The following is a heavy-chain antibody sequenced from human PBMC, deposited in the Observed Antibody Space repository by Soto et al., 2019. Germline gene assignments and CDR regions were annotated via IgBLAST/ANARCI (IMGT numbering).Heavy chain of an antibody. V-gene: IGHV3-15*01. CDR2: IKSKTDGGTT. Sequence: EVQLVESGGGLVKPGGSLRLSCAASGFTFSNAWMSWVRQAPGKGLEWVGRIKSKTDGGTTDYAAPVKGRFTISRDESKNTLYLQMNSLKTEDTAVYYCTTDHWNVGYGDYLHARYYYYYGMDVWGQGTTVTVSS. J-gene: IGHJ6*02. CDR3: TTDHWNVGYGDYLHARYYYYYGMDV. CDR1: GFTFSNAW. D-gene: IGHD4-17*01.